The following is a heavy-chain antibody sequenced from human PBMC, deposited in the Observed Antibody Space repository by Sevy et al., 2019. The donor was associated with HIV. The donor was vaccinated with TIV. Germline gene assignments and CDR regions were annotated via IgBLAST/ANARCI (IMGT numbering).Heavy chain of an antibody. CDR1: GFALSNYYA. D-gene: IGHD4-17*01. Sequence: GESRKISCAASGFALSNYYAMHWVRQAPGKGLEWVALISYDGSDKYYADSVKGRFTISRDNFKNTLYLQMNSLTTEDTAVYYCARPRANYVDHYFFYAMDVWGQGTTVTVSS. CDR3: ARPRANYVDHYFFYAMDV. J-gene: IGHJ6*02. V-gene: IGHV3-30-3*01. CDR2: ISYDGSDK.